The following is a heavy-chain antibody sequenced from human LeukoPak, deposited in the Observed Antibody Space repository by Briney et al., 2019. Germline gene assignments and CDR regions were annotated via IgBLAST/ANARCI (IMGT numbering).Heavy chain of an antibody. V-gene: IGHV4-61*01. CDR3: ASLAMVRGVSYFDY. J-gene: IGHJ4*02. CDR2: IYYSGST. CDR1: GGSVSSGSYY. Sequence: SETLSLTCTVSGGSVSSGSYYWSWIRQPPGKGLEWIGYIYYSGSTNYNPSLKSRVTISVDKSKNQFSLKLSSVTAADTAVYYCASLAMVRGVSYFDYWGQGTLVTVSS. D-gene: IGHD3-10*01.